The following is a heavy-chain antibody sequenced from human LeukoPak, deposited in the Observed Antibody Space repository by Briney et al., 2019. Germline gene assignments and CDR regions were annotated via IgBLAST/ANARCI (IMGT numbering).Heavy chain of an antibody. CDR1: GGTFSIYA. Sequence: GASVTVSFTASGGTFSIYAISWVRQAPGQGLEWMGGIIPIFGTANYAQKFQGRVTITTDESTSTAYMELSSLRSEDTAVYYCARQVVVPAATHYYYYYMDVWGKGTTVTVSS. CDR2: IIPIFGTA. J-gene: IGHJ6*03. D-gene: IGHD2-2*01. CDR3: ARQVVVPAATHYYYYYMDV. V-gene: IGHV1-69*05.